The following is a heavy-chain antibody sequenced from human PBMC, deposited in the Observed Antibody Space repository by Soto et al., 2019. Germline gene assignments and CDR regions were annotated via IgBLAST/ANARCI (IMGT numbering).Heavy chain of an antibody. J-gene: IGHJ5*02. D-gene: IGHD6-13*01. Sequence: GGSLRLSCAASGFTFSSYWMHWVRQAPGKGLVWVSRINSDGSSTSYADSVKGRFTISRDNAKNTLYLQMNSLRAEDTAVYYCAREDDGSSWYLWFDPWGQGTLVTVSS. CDR2: INSDGSST. CDR3: AREDDGSSWYLWFDP. CDR1: GFTFSSYW. V-gene: IGHV3-74*01.